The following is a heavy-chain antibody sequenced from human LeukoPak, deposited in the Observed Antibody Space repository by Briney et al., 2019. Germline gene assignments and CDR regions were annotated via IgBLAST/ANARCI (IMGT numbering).Heavy chain of an antibody. CDR3: ARVNPEGPWTDAMVRGVISFDY. D-gene: IGHD3-10*01. J-gene: IGHJ4*02. Sequence: SETLALTCAVSGGSINSGGYSWSWIRQPPGKGLEWIGYIYYSGSTYYNPSLKSRVTISVDTSKNQFSLKLSSVTAADTAVYYCARVNPEGPWTDAMVRGVISFDYWGQGTLVTVSS. V-gene: IGHV4-30-4*07. CDR2: IYYSGST. CDR1: GGSINSGGYS.